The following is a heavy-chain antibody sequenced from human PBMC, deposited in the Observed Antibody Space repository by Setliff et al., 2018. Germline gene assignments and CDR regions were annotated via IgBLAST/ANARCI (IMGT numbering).Heavy chain of an antibody. D-gene: IGHD3-22*01. CDR2: ISWNGGNM. CDR1: GFTFDDYA. Sequence: SLTISCAASGFTFDDYAMHWVRQTPGKGLEWVSGISWNGGNMDYADSVKGRFTISRDNAKNSLYLQMNSLRAADTALYYCAKDIVRYYFDTRGFDLWGRGTLVTVSS. V-gene: IGHV3-9*01. CDR3: AKDIVRYYFDTRGFDL. J-gene: IGHJ2*01.